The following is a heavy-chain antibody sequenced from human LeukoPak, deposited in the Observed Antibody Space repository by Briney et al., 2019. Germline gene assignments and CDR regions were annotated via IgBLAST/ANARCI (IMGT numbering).Heavy chain of an antibody. V-gene: IGHV3-30*02. D-gene: IGHD3-10*01. CDR2: IRYDGSNK. CDR1: GFTFSSYG. CDR3: ASDRPYYGSGSYYISFDY. J-gene: IGHJ4*02. Sequence: GGSLRLSCAASGFTFSSYGVHWVRQAPGKGLEWVAFIRYDGSNKYYADSVKGRFTISRDNSKNTLYLQMNSLRAEDTAVYYCASDRPYYGSGSYYISFDYWGQGTLVTVSS.